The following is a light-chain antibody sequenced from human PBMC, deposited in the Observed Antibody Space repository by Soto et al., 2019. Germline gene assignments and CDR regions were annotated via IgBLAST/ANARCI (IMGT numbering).Light chain of an antibody. Sequence: DIQMTQSPSTLSASVGDRVTFTCRASQTISRRLAWYQQKPGKAPKLLIYKASTLKSGVPSRFSGSGSGTEFTLTISSLQPDDFATYYGQHYNSYSEAFGQGTKVDIK. J-gene: IGKJ1*01. V-gene: IGKV1-5*03. CDR1: QTISRR. CDR3: QHYNSYSEA. CDR2: KAS.